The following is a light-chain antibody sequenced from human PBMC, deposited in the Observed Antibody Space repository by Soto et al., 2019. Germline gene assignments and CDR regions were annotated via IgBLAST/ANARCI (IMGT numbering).Light chain of an antibody. CDR2: DNT. J-gene: IGLJ3*02. CDR3: QFFDSLSGSVV. V-gene: IGLV1-40*01. Sequence: QSVLTQTPSVSGAPGQTVTISCTGTTSNVHWYQQLPGTAPKLLIFDNTNRPSGVTDRFSGSKSDTSASLAITGLQAEDEADYYCQFFDSLSGSVVFGGGTKLTVL. CDR1: TSN.